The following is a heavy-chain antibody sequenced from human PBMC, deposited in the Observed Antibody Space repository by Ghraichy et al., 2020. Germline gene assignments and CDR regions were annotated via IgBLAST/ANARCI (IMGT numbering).Heavy chain of an antibody. CDR2: INPSGGST. D-gene: IGHD2-21*02. CDR3: ARGPAYCGGDCYWFDY. J-gene: IGHJ4*02. V-gene: IGHV1-46*01. CDR1: GYTFTSYY. Sequence: ASVKVSCKASGYTFTSYYMHWVRQAPGQGLEWMGIINPSGGSTSYAQKFQGRVTMTRDTSTSTVYMELGSLRSEDTAVYYCARGPAYCGGDCYWFDYWGQGTLVTVSS.